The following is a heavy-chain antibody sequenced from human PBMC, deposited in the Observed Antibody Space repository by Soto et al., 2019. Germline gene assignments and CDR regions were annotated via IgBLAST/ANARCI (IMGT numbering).Heavy chain of an antibody. CDR2: IRSKAYGGTT. D-gene: IGHD3-16*02. V-gene: IGHV3-49*03. CDR1: GFTFGDYA. Sequence: GGSLRLSCTASGFTFGDYAMSWFRQAPGKGREWVGFIRSKAYGGTTEYAASVKGRFTISRDDSKSIAYLQMNSLKTEDTAVYYCTREDRYYDYVWGSYLTDAFDIWGQGTMVTVSS. J-gene: IGHJ3*02. CDR3: TREDRYYDYVWGSYLTDAFDI.